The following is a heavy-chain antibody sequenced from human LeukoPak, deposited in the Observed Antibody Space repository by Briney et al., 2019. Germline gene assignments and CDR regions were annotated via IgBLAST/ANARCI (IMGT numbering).Heavy chain of an antibody. CDR3: ARLSLGVPATLLDY. Sequence: SQTLSLTCTVSGGSISSGSYYWSWIRQPAGKGLEWIGRIYTSGSTNYNPSLKSQVTISVDTSNNQFSLKLSSVTAADTAVYHCARLSLGVPATLLDYWGQGTLVTVSS. V-gene: IGHV4-61*02. J-gene: IGHJ4*02. CDR1: GGSISSGSYY. CDR2: IYTSGST. D-gene: IGHD2-15*01.